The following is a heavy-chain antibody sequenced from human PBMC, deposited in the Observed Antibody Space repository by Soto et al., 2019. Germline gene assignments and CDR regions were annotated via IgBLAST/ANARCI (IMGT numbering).Heavy chain of an antibody. CDR1: GFTFNNYA. CDR2: LGGSDRNT. J-gene: IGHJ4*02. V-gene: IGHV3-23*01. D-gene: IGHD6-25*01. Sequence: LSLTCAASGFTFNNYAMHWVRQAPGKGLEWVSGLGGSDRNTYFTDSVRGRFTISRDNSKNTLYLQMNSLRAEDTAVYYCAKDARGYGGTSFDYWGQGTLVTVSS. CDR3: AKDARGYGGTSFDY.